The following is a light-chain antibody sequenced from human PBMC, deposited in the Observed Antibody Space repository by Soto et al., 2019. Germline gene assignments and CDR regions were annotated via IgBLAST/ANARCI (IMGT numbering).Light chain of an antibody. J-gene: IGKJ4*01. Sequence: EIVMTQSPATLSVSPGERATISCRASQSVSGNLAWYQQKPGQAPRLLIFDASTRGSGIPGRFSGSGSGTEFTLTISSLLSEDFALYYCQQYNLWPLTFGGGTKVEIK. CDR1: QSVSGN. V-gene: IGKV3-15*01. CDR2: DAS. CDR3: QQYNLWPLT.